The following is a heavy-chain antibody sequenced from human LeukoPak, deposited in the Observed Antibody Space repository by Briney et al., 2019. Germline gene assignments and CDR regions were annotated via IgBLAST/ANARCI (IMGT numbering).Heavy chain of an antibody. CDR1: GGSISSYY. CDR3: ARLGSSYSARYFDL. Sequence: PSETLSLTCTVSGGSISSYYWSWIRQPPGKGLEWIGYIYYSGSTNYNPSLKSRVTLSVDTSKNQFSLKLSSVTAADTAVYYCARLGSSYSARYFDLWGRGTLVTVSS. V-gene: IGHV4-59*08. J-gene: IGHJ2*01. CDR2: IYYSGST. D-gene: IGHD2-15*01.